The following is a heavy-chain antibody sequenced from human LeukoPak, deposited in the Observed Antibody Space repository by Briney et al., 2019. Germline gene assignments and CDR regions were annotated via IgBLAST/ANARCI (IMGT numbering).Heavy chain of an antibody. CDR3: ARGRMGPNGY. Sequence: SETLSLTCAVYGGFFSGYYWSWIRQPPGKGLEWIGEINHSGSTNYNPSLKSPVTISVDTSKNQFSLKLSSVTAADTAVYYCARGRMGPNGYWGQGTLVTVSS. V-gene: IGHV4-34*01. CDR1: GGFFSGYY. J-gene: IGHJ4*02. D-gene: IGHD2-8*01. CDR2: INHSGST.